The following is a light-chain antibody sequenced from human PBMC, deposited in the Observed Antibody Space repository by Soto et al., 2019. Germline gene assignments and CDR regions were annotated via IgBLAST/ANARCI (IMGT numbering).Light chain of an antibody. Sequence: EIVLTQSPGTLSLSPGERATLSCRASQSIRNYLAWYQQKPGQSPRLLIYDDSNRATDVPDRLSGSGSGTDLNLSISRLEPEDFAVYFCQKRSNWPLTFGPGTKVDIK. CDR2: DDS. J-gene: IGKJ3*01. V-gene: IGKV3-11*01. CDR3: QKRSNWPLT. CDR1: QSIRNY.